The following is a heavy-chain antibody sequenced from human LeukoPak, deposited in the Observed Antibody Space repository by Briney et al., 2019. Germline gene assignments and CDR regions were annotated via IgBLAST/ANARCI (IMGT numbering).Heavy chain of an antibody. V-gene: IGHV3-21*01. Sequence: PGGSLRLSCAASGFTFSSYSMNWVRQAPGKGLEWVSSISSSSSYIYYADSVKGRFTISRDNAKNSLYLQMNSLRADETAVYYCARDRGYCSSTSCYRYYYYGMDVWGQGTTVTVSS. CDR1: GFTFSSYS. CDR2: ISSSSSYI. D-gene: IGHD2-2*01. J-gene: IGHJ6*02. CDR3: ARDRGYCSSTSCYRYYYYGMDV.